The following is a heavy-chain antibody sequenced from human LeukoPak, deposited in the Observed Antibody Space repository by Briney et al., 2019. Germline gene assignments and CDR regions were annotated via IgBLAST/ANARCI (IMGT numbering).Heavy chain of an antibody. CDR3: ARGGGDY. J-gene: IGHJ4*02. CDR1: GFTFSSYA. V-gene: IGHV3-64*01. CDR2: ISSNGGST. D-gene: IGHD3-16*01. Sequence: GGSLRLSCAASGFTFSSYAVHWVRQAPGKGLEYVSAISSNGGSTYYANSVKGRFTISRDNSKNTLYLQMNSLRAEDTAVYYCARGGGDYWGQGTLVTVSS.